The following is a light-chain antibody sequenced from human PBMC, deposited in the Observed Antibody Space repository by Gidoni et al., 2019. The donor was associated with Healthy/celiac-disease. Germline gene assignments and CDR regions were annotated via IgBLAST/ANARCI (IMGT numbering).Light chain of an antibody. J-gene: IGLJ3*02. Sequence: QSALTQPASVSGSPGQSLTISCTGTSSDVGGYNYVSWYQQNPGKAPKLMIYDVSNRPPGVSNRFSGSKSGNTASLTISGLQAEDEADYYCSSYTSSSTPWVFGGGTKLT. CDR1: SSDVGGYNY. CDR2: DVS. CDR3: SSYTSSSTPWV. V-gene: IGLV2-14*03.